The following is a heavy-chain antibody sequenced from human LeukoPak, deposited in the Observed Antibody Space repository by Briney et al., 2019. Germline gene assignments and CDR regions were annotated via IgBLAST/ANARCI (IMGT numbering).Heavy chain of an antibody. CDR3: ARDGAQYYYDSSGGFDY. Sequence: SQTLSLTCTVSGGSISSGDYYWSWIRQPPGKGLEWIGYIYYSGSTYYNPSLKSRVTISVDTSKNQFSLKLSSVTAADTAVYYCARDGAQYYYDSSGGFDYWGQGTLVTVSS. CDR2: IYYSGST. J-gene: IGHJ4*02. CDR1: GGSISSGDYY. D-gene: IGHD3-22*01. V-gene: IGHV4-30-4*01.